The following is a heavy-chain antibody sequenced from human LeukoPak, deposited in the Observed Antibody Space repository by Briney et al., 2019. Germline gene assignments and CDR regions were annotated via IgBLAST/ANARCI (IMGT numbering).Heavy chain of an antibody. D-gene: IGHD5-24*01. Sequence: GEALQISCKGSGYSFTSYWIGWVRQMPGKGGEGMGIIYPGDSDTRYSPSFQGQVTISADNSISTAYLQWSSLKASDTAMYYCARLDGYVSPGDYWGQGTLVTVSS. CDR3: ARLDGYVSPGDY. J-gene: IGHJ4*02. V-gene: IGHV5-51*01. CDR1: GYSFTSYW. CDR2: IYPGDSDT.